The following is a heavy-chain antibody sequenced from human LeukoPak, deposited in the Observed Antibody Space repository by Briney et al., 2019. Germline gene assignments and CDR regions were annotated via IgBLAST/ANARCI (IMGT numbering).Heavy chain of an antibody. CDR2: ISSSSSYI. V-gene: IGHV3-21*01. D-gene: IGHD3-22*01. CDR1: GFTFSRYT. J-gene: IGHJ4*02. CDR3: ARGVDSTGSEHFDY. Sequence: GGSLRLSCAASGFTFSRYTMNWVRQAPGKGLEWVSSISSSSSYIYYADSVKGRFTISRDNAKNSLYLQMNSLRAEDTAVYYCARGVDSTGSEHFDYWGQGTPVTVSS.